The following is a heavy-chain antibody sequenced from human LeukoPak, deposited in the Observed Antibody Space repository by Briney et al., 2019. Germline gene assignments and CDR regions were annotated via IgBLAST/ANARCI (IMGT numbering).Heavy chain of an antibody. D-gene: IGHD3-22*01. Sequence: TGGSLRLSCAASGYTFSSTGMSWVRQAPGKGLEWVSSISAGGASTYYADSVKGRFTISRDNSKDTLYLQMSSLRAEDTAVYYCARTWLLFYYMDVWGKGTTVTVSS. J-gene: IGHJ6*04. CDR2: ISAGGAST. CDR3: ARTWLLFYYMDV. V-gene: IGHV3-23*01. CDR1: GYTFSSTG.